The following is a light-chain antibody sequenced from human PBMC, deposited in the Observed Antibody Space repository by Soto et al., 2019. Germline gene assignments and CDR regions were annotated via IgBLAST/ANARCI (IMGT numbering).Light chain of an antibody. V-gene: IGLV4-69*01. CDR1: SGQSNHA. Sequence: QSVLTQSPSASASLGASVKLTCTLSSGQSNHAIAWHQQQPEMGPRCLMILYSDGSHTKGDGIHDRFSAASSGAESYLTISSLQSEDEDDYYCQTWGTGIHVVLGGGTKLTVL. CDR3: QTWGTGIHVV. CDR2: LYSDGSH. J-gene: IGLJ2*01.